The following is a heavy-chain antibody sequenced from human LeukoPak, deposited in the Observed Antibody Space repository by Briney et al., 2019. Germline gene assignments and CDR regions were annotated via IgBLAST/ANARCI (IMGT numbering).Heavy chain of an antibody. CDR1: GYSFTTQY. Sequence: ASVKVSCRASGYSFTTQYMHWVRQASGQPPEWMGAIDPSGDTTRYAQKFQGRVTMTRDTSTSTVHMELSRLRYDDTAVYYCARDRARVGTKDDAFDVWGQGTMVIVSS. D-gene: IGHD3-10*01. CDR2: IDPSGDTT. CDR3: ARDRARVGTKDDAFDV. V-gene: IGHV1-46*01. J-gene: IGHJ3*01.